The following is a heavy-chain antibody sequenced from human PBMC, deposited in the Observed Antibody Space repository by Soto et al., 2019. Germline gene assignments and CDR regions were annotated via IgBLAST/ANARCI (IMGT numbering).Heavy chain of an antibody. D-gene: IGHD6-13*01. CDR1: GGSTSSNNHY. CDR2: MYYSGTT. CDR3: APEVPLYSTRCTGYLAY. J-gene: IGHJ4*02. Sequence: SETLSLTCSVSGGSTSSNNHYWAWIRQPPGKGLDWIGSMYYSGTTYYNPSLKSRVTISVDTSKNQFSLNLRSVTAADTAVYYCAPEVPLYSTRCTGYLAYWGQGTLVTVSS. V-gene: IGHV4-39*01.